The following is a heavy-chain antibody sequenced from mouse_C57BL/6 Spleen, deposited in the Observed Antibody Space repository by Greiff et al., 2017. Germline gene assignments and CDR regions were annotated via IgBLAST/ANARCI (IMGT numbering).Heavy chain of an antibody. V-gene: IGHV1-82*01. CDR3: ALYYSNLYWYFEV. CDR1: GYAFSSSW. J-gene: IGHJ1*03. D-gene: IGHD2-5*01. Sequence: QVQLKQSGPELVKPGASVKISCKASGYAFSSSWMNWVKQRPGKGLEWIGRIYPGDGDTNYNGKFKGKATLTADKSSSTAYMQLSSLTSEDSAVYFCALYYSNLYWYFEVWGTGTTVTVSS. CDR2: IYPGDGDT.